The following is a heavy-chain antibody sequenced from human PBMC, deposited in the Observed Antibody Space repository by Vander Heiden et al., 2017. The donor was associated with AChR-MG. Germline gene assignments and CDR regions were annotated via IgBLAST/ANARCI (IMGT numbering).Heavy chain of an antibody. V-gene: IGHV3-48*03. D-gene: IGHD6-19*01. CDR1: GFTFSSYE. Sequence: EVQLVESGGGWVQPGGSLRLSCAASGFTFSSYEMNWVRQAPGKGLEWVSYISSSGSTIYYADSVKGRFTISRDNAKNSLYLQMNSLRAEDTAVYYCARAEGAIDPVYSSGWYHYWGQGTLVTVSS. CDR2: ISSSGSTI. CDR3: ARAEGAIDPVYSSGWYHY. J-gene: IGHJ4*02.